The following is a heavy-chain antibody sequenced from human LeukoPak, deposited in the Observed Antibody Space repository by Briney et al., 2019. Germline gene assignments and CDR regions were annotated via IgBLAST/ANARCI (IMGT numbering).Heavy chain of an antibody. D-gene: IGHD6-19*01. V-gene: IGHV3-23*01. CDR3: AKTTAGYSSGRYPGWPVDY. J-gene: IGHJ4*02. CDR1: GFTFGSYA. Sequence: GGSLRLPCAASGFTFGSYAMYWVRQAPGKGLEWVSGISGSGGSTFYADSVKGRFTISGDNSENTVYLQMNSLRADDTAVYYCAKTTAGYSSGRYPGWPVDYWGQGTLVTVSS. CDR2: ISGSGGST.